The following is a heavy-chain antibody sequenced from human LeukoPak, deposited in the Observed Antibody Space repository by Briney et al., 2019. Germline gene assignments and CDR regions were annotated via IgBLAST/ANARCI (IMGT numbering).Heavy chain of an antibody. V-gene: IGHV1-69*05. Sequence: ASVKVSCKASGGTFSSYAISWVRQAAGQGLEWMGGIIPIFGTANYAQKFQGRVTITTDESTSTAYMELSSLRSEDTAEYYCAARYSGYDNFDYWGQGTLVTVSS. J-gene: IGHJ4*02. CDR2: IIPIFGTA. D-gene: IGHD5-12*01. CDR1: GGTFSSYA. CDR3: AARYSGYDNFDY.